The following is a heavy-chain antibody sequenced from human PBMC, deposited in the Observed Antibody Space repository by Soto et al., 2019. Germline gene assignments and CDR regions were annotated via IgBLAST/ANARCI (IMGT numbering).Heavy chain of an antibody. CDR1: GDSITSSY. CDR2: IFYTGIT. Sequence: QVQLRQSGPGLMKPSETLSLTCTVSGDSITSSYWSWFRQPPGKGLEYIGFIFYTGITSYNPSLKSRATISMDTSTNHFSLSLTSVTAADTAVYYCAKGAGRDGYNTARGQGTLVTVS. CDR3: AKGAGRDGYNTA. D-gene: IGHD5-12*01. J-gene: IGHJ4*02. V-gene: IGHV4-59*01.